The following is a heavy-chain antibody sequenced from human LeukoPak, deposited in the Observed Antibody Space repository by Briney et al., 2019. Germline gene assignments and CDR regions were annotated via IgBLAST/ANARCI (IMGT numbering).Heavy chain of an antibody. CDR3: ARGGSGWPKRIDY. Sequence: GESLKISCKGSGYSFTSYWIGWVRQMPGKGLEWMGIIYPGDSDTRYSPSFRGQVTISADKSISTAYLQWNSLRAEDTAVYYCARGGSGWPKRIDYWGQGTLVTVSS. CDR2: IYPGDSDT. CDR1: GYSFTSYW. J-gene: IGHJ4*02. V-gene: IGHV5-51*01. D-gene: IGHD6-19*01.